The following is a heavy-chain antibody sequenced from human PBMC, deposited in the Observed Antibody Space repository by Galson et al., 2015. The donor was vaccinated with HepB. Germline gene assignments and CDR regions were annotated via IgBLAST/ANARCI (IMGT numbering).Heavy chain of an antibody. J-gene: IGHJ4*02. V-gene: IGHV3-30*18. D-gene: IGHD2-2*01. CDR3: AKDSPSVLVVVPAAMPDY. CDR1: GFTFSSYG. Sequence: SLRLSCAASGFTFSSYGMHWVRQAPGKGLEWVAVISYDGSNKYYADSVKGRFTISRDNSKNTLYLQMNSLRAEDTAVYYCAKDSPSVLVVVPAAMPDYWGQGTLVTVSS. CDR2: ISYDGSNK.